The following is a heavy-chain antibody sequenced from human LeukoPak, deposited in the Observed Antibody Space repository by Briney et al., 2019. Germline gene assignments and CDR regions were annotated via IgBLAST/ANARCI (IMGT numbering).Heavy chain of an antibody. CDR3: AREYYYDSSGYAEAFDI. CDR2: ISSSSSYI. Sequence: GGSLRLSCAASGFTFSSYAMSWVRQAPGKGLEWVSSISSSSSYIYYADSVKGRFTISRDNAKNSLYPQMNSLRAEDTAVYYCAREYYYDSSGYAEAFDIWGQGTMVTVSS. CDR1: GFTFSSYA. D-gene: IGHD3-22*01. J-gene: IGHJ3*02. V-gene: IGHV3-21*01.